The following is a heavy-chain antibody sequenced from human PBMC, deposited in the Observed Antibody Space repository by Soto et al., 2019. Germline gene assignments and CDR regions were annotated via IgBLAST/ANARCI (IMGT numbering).Heavy chain of an antibody. J-gene: IGHJ6*02. D-gene: IGHD2-2*01. Sequence: KPSETLSLTCTVSGGSISSYYWSWIRQPAGKGLEWIGRIYTSGSTNYNPSLKSRVTMSVDTSKNQFSLKLSSVTAAATAVYYCAREDIVVVPAAPYYYYGMDVWGQGTTVTVSS. CDR1: GGSISSYY. V-gene: IGHV4-4*07. CDR3: AREDIVVVPAAPYYYYGMDV. CDR2: IYTSGST.